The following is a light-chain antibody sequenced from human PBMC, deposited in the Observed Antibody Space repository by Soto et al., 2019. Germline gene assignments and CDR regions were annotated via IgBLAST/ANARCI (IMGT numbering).Light chain of an antibody. CDR1: RGHSSYA. CDR3: QTWGTGPWV. J-gene: IGLJ3*02. Sequence: QLVLTQSPSASASLGASVKLTCTLSRGHSSYAIAWHQQQPEKGPRYLMKLNSDGSHSKGDGIPDRFSGSSSGAERYLTISGLQSEDEADYYCQTWGTGPWVFGGGTELTVL. CDR2: LNSDGSH. V-gene: IGLV4-69*01.